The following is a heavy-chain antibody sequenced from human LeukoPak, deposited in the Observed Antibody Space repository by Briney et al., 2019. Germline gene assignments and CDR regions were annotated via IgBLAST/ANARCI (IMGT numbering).Heavy chain of an antibody. J-gene: IGHJ4*02. CDR1: GFTFSDYY. D-gene: IGHD5-12*01. Sequence: GGSLRLSCAASGFTFSDYYMSWIRQAPGKGLEWVSYISSSSSYTNYADSVKGRFTISRDNAKNSLYLQMNSLRAGDTAVYYCARAMKWATTSFDYWGQGTLVTVSS. CDR3: ARAMKWATTSFDY. CDR2: ISSSSSYT. V-gene: IGHV3-11*05.